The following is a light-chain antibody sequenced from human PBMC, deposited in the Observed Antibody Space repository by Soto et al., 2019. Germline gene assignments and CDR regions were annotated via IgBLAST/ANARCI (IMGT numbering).Light chain of an antibody. CDR2: GAS. Sequence: DIVLTQSPGTLSLSPGERATLSCRASQSVSSNYLAWYQQKPGQAPRLLIHGASTRATGVPDRFSGSGSGTGFTLTISRLEPEDFAVYHCQQYGSLSWTFGQGTKV. V-gene: IGKV3-20*01. J-gene: IGKJ1*01. CDR1: QSVSSNY. CDR3: QQYGSLSWT.